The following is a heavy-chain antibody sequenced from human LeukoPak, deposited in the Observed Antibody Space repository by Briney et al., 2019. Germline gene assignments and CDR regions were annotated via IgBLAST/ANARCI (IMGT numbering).Heavy chain of an antibody. D-gene: IGHD2-15*01. CDR3: ARRIGYCSGGSCYDNWFDP. Sequence: GESLKISCKGSGYSFTSYWIGWVRQMPGKGLEWMGIIYPGDSDTRYSPSLQGQVTISADKSISTAYLQWSSLKASDTAMYYCARRIGYCSGGSCYDNWFDPWGQGTLVTVSS. V-gene: IGHV5-51*01. CDR1: GYSFTSYW. J-gene: IGHJ5*02. CDR2: IYPGDSDT.